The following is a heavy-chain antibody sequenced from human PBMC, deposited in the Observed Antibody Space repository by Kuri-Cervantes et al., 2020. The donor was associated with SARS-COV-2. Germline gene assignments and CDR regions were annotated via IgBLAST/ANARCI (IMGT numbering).Heavy chain of an antibody. Sequence: ESLKILCTIPGGSLSCYYWSWIRQPAGKGLEWIGRIYTSGNTNYNPSLKSRVTMSVGPSKNQFSLKLSSVTAADTAVYYCASADQCVTIFGVVTIGAFDIWGQGTMVTVSS. CDR2: IYTSGNT. CDR3: ASADQCVTIFGVVTIGAFDI. J-gene: IGHJ3*02. V-gene: IGHV4-4*07. CDR1: GGSLSCYY. D-gene: IGHD3-3*01.